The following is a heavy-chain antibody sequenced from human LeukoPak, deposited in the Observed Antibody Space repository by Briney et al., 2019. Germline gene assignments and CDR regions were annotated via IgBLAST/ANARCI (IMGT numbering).Heavy chain of an antibody. CDR3: ARDRYSSGWFDH. V-gene: IGHV4-59*01. CDR1: GGSISGYY. CDR2: IYYSGST. J-gene: IGHJ5*02. Sequence: SSETLSLTCTVSGGSISGYYWSWIRQPPGTGLEWIGYIYYSGSTNYNPSLKSRVTISVDTSKNQFSLKLSSVTAVDTAVYYCARDRYSSGWFDHWGQGTLVTVSS. D-gene: IGHD6-19*01.